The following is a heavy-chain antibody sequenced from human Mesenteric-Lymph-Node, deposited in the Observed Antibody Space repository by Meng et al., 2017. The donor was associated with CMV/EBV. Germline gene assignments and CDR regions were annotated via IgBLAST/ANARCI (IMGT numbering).Heavy chain of an antibody. CDR1: GGTLSRSA. V-gene: IGHV1-69*13. CDR2: TIPFLSTP. J-gene: IGHJ4*02. D-gene: IGHD2-21*01. CDR3: ARLSGGVVIAP. Sequence: SVKVSCKAPGGTLSRSAISWVRQAPGQGVEWMGGTIPFLSTPNYAKKFQGRVTITSDESTSIAYMELSSLRSEDTAVYYCARLSGGVVIAPWGQGTLVTVSS.